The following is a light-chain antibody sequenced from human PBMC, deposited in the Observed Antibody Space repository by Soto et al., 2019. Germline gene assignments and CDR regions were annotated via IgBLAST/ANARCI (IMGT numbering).Light chain of an antibody. CDR1: QTVSSN. V-gene: IGKV3-15*01. J-gene: IGKJ2*01. Sequence: IVLTQSPATLSVSPGERATLSCRASQTVSSNLAWYQQKPGQAPRLLIHGASTRATGVPARFSGGGSGTAFTLSISSLQSEDFAVYYCQQYHNWPPQYTFGQGTKLQI. CDR3: QQYHNWPPQYT. CDR2: GAS.